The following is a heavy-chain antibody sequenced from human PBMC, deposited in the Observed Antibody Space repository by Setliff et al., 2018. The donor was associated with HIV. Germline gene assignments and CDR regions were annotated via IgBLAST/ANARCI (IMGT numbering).Heavy chain of an antibody. J-gene: IGHJ3*02. D-gene: IGHD3-10*01. CDR1: GDTFNSHA. CDR3: ARDPWFGELSDAFDI. Sequence: ASVKVSCKASGDTFNSHAISWVRQAPGQGLEWMGGIIPIFGTPNYAQKFKGRLTITADESTSTVYMELSSLRSEDTAVYYCARDPWFGELSDAFDIWGQGTMVTVSS. CDR2: IIPIFGTP. V-gene: IGHV1-69*13.